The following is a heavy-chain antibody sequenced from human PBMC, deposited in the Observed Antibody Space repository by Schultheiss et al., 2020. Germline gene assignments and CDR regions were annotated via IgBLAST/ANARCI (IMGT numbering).Heavy chain of an antibody. D-gene: IGHD6-13*01. V-gene: IGHV3-74*01. CDR1: GFTFSSHG. CDR3: ARDPGPEQQLDY. Sequence: GDSLKISCAASGFTFSSHGMHWVRQAPGKGLVWVSRINSDGSSTSYADSVKGRFTISRDNAKNTLYLQMNSLRAGDTAVYYCARDPGPEQQLDYWGQGTPVTV. CDR2: INSDGSST. J-gene: IGHJ4*02.